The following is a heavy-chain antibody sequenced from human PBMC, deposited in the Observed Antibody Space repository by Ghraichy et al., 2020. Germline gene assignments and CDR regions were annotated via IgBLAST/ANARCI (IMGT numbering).Heavy chain of an antibody. CDR3: AKDYYDSSGYYLPGGAFDI. CDR2: ISYDGSNK. V-gene: IGHV3-30*18. D-gene: IGHD3-22*01. J-gene: IGHJ3*02. Sequence: GGSLRLSCAASGFTFSSYGMHWVRQAPGKGLEWVAVISYDGSNKYYADSVKGRFTISRDNSKNTLYLQMNSLRAEDTAVYYCAKDYYDSSGYYLPGGAFDIWGQGTMVTVSS. CDR1: GFTFSSYG.